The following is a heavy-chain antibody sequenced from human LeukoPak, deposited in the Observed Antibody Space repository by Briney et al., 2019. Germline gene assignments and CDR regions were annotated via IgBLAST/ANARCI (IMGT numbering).Heavy chain of an antibody. V-gene: IGHV3-64D*06. D-gene: IGHD2-15*01. J-gene: IGHJ4*02. CDR1: GFTFNNYA. Sequence: GGSLRLSCSASGFTFNNYAMHWVRQSPGNGLEYVSTISGNGGGTYYADSVKGRFTISRDNSKNTLYLQLSSLRAEDTAVYYCVKSWDVVVVVAAFDYWGRGTLVTVTS. CDR3: VKSWDVVVVVAAFDY. CDR2: ISGNGGGT.